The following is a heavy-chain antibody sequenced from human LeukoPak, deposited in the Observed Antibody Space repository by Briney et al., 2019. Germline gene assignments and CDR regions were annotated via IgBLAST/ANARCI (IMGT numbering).Heavy chain of an antibody. D-gene: IGHD2-2*01. Sequence: PGGSLRLSCAASGFTFSSYSMNWVRQAPGKGLEWDSSISSSSSYIYYADSVKGRFTISRDNAKNSLYLQMNSLRAEDTAVYYCAREGIVVVPAADNYFDYWGQGTLVTVSS. V-gene: IGHV3-21*01. CDR1: GFTFSSYS. CDR3: AREGIVVVPAADNYFDY. J-gene: IGHJ4*02. CDR2: ISSSSSYI.